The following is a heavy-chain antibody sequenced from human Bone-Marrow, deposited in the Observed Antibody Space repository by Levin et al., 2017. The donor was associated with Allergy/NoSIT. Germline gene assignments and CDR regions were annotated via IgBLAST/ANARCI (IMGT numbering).Heavy chain of an antibody. V-gene: IGHV4-31*02. CDR1: GGSISSGGYY. J-gene: IGHJ3*02. Sequence: SQTLSLTCAVSGGSISSGGYYWSWIRQHPGKGLEWIGYIYYSGSTYYNPSLKSRVTISVDTSKNQFSLKLSSVTAADTAVYYCAREEYDSSGYFAGGNAFDIWGQGTMVTVSS. CDR3: AREEYDSSGYFAGGNAFDI. D-gene: IGHD3-22*01. CDR2: IYYSGST.